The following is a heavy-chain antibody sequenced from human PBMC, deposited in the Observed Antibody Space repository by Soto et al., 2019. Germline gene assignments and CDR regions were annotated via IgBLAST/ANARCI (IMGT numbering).Heavy chain of an antibody. CDR1: GGSISSSNW. CDR2: IYHSGST. Sequence: SETLSLTCAVSGGSISSSNWWSWVRQPPGKGLEWIGEIYHSGSTNYNPSLKSRVTISVDKSKNQFSPKLSSVTAADTAVYYCASADYGDFDFLDWGQGALVTVSS. J-gene: IGHJ4*02. V-gene: IGHV4-4*02. CDR3: ASADYGDFDFLD. D-gene: IGHD4-17*01.